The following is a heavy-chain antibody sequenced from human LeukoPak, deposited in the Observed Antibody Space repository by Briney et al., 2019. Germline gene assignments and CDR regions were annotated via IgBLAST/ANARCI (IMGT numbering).Heavy chain of an antibody. Sequence: PGGSLRLSCAASGFTFSNYAMLWARQAPGKGLEWVAVTSYDGSDEYYADSVKGRFTISRVNSKDTLYLQMSSLRAEDSALYYCARGRPPDYWGQGTLVTVSS. CDR3: ARGRPPDY. CDR1: GFTFSNYA. J-gene: IGHJ4*02. CDR2: TSYDGSDE. V-gene: IGHV3-30*04.